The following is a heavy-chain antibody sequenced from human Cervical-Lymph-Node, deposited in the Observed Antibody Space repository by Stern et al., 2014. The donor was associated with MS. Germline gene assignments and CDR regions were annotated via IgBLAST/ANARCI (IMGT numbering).Heavy chain of an antibody. Sequence: VQLVESGGGVEKPGTSLRLSCAASGFTFSTHGMHWVRQAPGQGLEWVAVIWYDGSNKFYAHSVKGRFTISRASSKNTLYLQMNSLRVEDTAVYCCAGGDSGSYHFDFWGRGTLVTVSS. V-gene: IGHV3-33*01. CDR2: IWYDGSNK. D-gene: IGHD3-16*02. J-gene: IGHJ4*02. CDR3: AGGDSGSYHFDF. CDR1: GFTFSTHG.